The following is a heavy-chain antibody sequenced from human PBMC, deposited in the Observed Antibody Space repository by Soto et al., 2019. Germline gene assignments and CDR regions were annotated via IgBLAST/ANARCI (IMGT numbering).Heavy chain of an antibody. J-gene: IGHJ4*02. CDR1: GFTFSSYG. CDR3: ARVCGYSYGYYFDY. D-gene: IGHD5-18*01. V-gene: IGHV3-33*01. CDR2: IWYDGSNK. Sequence: PGGSLRLSCAASGFTFSSYGMHWVRQAPGKGLEWVAVIWYDGSNKYYADSVKGRFTISRDNSKNTLYLQMNSLRAEDTAVYYCARVCGYSYGYYFDYWGQGTLVTVSS.